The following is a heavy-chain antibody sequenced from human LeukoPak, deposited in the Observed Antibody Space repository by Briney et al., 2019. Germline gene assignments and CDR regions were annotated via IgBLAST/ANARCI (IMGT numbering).Heavy chain of an antibody. CDR3: TRDLGTYTSYGSIFFDY. J-gene: IGHJ4*02. Sequence: ASVKVSCKSSGYTFTTYGISWLRQAPGQGLEWMGWISPDKGKTDYAQKYQGRVTMTTDTSTSTAYMELRSLRSDGTAVFYCTRDLGTYTSYGSIFFDYWGQGTLVTVSS. V-gene: IGHV1-18*01. CDR2: ISPDKGKT. CDR1: GYTFTTYG. D-gene: IGHD3-10*01.